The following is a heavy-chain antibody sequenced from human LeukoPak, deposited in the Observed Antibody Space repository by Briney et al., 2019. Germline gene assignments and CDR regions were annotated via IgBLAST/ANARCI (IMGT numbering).Heavy chain of an antibody. V-gene: IGHV3-7*02. D-gene: IGHD3-16*01. CDR2: IKQDGSEK. CDR1: GFTVSSNY. J-gene: IGHJ4*02. CDR3: TRSLDE. Sequence: GGSLRLSCAASGFTVSSNYMSWVRQAPGKGLEWVANIKQDGSEKKCLDSVKGRFTISRDNAQNSLYLQMNSLRVEDTAVYYCTRSLDEWGQGTLVTVSS.